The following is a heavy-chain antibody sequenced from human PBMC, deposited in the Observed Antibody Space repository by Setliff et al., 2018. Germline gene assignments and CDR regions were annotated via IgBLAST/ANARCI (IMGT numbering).Heavy chain of an antibody. Sequence: TLSLTCTVSGTSINSYWTWIRQSPGKGLEWIGFVYSNGNKDFNPSLKSRVAFSVDTSQNHVSLKLSSVTPADTAVYFCANGWRNFDYWGQGILVTVSS. D-gene: IGHD6-19*01. CDR3: ANGWRNFDY. J-gene: IGHJ4*01. CDR1: GTSINSY. V-gene: IGHV4-59*01. CDR2: VYSNGNK.